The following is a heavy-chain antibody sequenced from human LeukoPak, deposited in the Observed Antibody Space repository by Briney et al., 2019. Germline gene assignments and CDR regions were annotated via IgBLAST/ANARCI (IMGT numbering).Heavy chain of an antibody. CDR3: ARRERFCSGGSCYSYY. D-gene: IGHD2-15*01. CDR2: IYHGDSDT. CDR1: GYSFTTYW. V-gene: IGHV5-51*01. Sequence: GASLQISSKASGYSFTTYWIGWVRQMPGKGLEWMGNIYHGDSDTRYSPSFRSQVTISADKSISAAYLQWSSPKASDTAMYYCARRERFCSGGSCYSYYWGQGTLVTVSS. J-gene: IGHJ4*02.